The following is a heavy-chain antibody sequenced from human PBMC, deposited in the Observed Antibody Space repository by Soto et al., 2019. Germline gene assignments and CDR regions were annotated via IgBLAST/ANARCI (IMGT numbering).Heavy chain of an antibody. V-gene: IGHV3-30-3*01. Sequence: GGSLRLSGAASGFTFSSYAIHWVRQAPCKGLEWVAVISYDGSNKYYADSVKGRFTISRDNSKNTLYLQMNSLRAEDTAVYYCARPSTYYYDRSGYDYFDYWGQGTLLTVSS. CDR2: ISYDGSNK. J-gene: IGHJ4*02. CDR3: ARPSTYYYDRSGYDYFDY. CDR1: GFTFSSYA. D-gene: IGHD3-22*01.